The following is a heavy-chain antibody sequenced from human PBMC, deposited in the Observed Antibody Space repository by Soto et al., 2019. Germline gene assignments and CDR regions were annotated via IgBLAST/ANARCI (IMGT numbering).Heavy chain of an antibody. CDR3: AIADYYGSSGYHLDY. Sequence: QVQVAQSGAEVKRPGASVKVSCWASGYPFTNFYIHWVRQAPGQGLEWMGIINPSGGSTAYAQKFLGRVPMPRYTSTRTVYREVSSLRSADTAVYYCAIADYYGSSGYHLDYWGQGTLVTVSS. D-gene: IGHD3-22*01. J-gene: IGHJ4*02. V-gene: IGHV1-46*01. CDR1: GYPFTNFY. CDR2: INPSGGST.